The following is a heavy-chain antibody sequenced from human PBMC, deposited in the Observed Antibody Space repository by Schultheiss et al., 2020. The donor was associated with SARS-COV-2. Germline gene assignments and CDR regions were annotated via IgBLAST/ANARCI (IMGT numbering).Heavy chain of an antibody. CDR3: AANQLLYPGYFQH. CDR1: GFTFSSYA. Sequence: GESLKTSCAASGFTFSSYAMSWVRQAPGKGLEWVSAISGSGGSTYYADSVKGRFTISRDNSKNTLYLQMNSLRAEDTAVYYCAANQLLYPGYFQHWGQGTLVTVSS. CDR2: ISGSGGST. V-gene: IGHV3-23*01. J-gene: IGHJ1*01. D-gene: IGHD2-2*02.